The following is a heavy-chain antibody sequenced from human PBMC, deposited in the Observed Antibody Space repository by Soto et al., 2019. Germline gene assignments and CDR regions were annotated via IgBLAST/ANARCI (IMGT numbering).Heavy chain of an antibody. CDR1: GITYSTYA. J-gene: IGHJ4*02. D-gene: IGHD5-12*01. CDR3: ARAISGYVT. Sequence: VKLVQSGAEVKKPGASVMVSCKASGITYSTYAIHWVRQAPGQSLEWMGWINAGNDDTRYSEKLQGRVTLTRDTSASTAYMDLSSLRSEDTAIYYCARAISGYVTWGQGTLVTVSS. CDR2: INAGNDDT. V-gene: IGHV1-3*01.